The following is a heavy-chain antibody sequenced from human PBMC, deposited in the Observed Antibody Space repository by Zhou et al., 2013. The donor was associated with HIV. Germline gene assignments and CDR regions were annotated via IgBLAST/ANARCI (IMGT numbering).Heavy chain of an antibody. CDR3: ARVEDSGRFPYYGMDV. Sequence: QVQLVQSGAEVKKPGSSVKVSCKASGGTFSSYAISWVRQAPGQGLEWMGWINPKSGVTDFAQKFQGRVTMTRDTSISTAYMELSSLRSEDTAVYYCARVEDSGRFPYYGMDVWGQGTTVTVSS. J-gene: IGHJ6*02. CDR2: INPKSGVT. CDR1: GGTFSSYA. D-gene: IGHD6-19*01. V-gene: IGHV1-2*02.